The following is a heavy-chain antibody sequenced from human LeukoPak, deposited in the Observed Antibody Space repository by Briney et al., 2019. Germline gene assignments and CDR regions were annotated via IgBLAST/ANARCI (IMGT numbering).Heavy chain of an antibody. J-gene: IGHJ5*02. CDR2: IDKKDKGYATAT. CDR1: GFTFSGSA. V-gene: IGHV3-73*01. CDR3: TRDSGTYNWFDP. Sequence: GGSLKLSCAASGFTFSGSAIHWGRQSSGKGLEGGGQIDKKDKGYATATAYSASVKGRFTISRDTSINQAYLQMTSLKTEDTALYYCTRDSGTYNWFDPWGQGTLVTVSS. D-gene: IGHD1-26*01.